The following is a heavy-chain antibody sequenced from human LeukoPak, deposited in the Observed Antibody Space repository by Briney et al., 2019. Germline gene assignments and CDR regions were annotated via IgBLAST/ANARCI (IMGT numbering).Heavy chain of an antibody. V-gene: IGHV4-4*07. CDR3: ARESPDGDWKN. Sequence: SETLSLTCTVSGGSISSYYWSWIRQPAGNRLEWIGRIYSSGSTNYNSSLKSRVTMSVDTSKNQFSLKLSSVTAEDTAVYYCARESPDGDWKNWGQGTLVTVSS. D-gene: IGHD2-21*01. CDR2: IYSSGST. CDR1: GGSISSYY. J-gene: IGHJ4*02.